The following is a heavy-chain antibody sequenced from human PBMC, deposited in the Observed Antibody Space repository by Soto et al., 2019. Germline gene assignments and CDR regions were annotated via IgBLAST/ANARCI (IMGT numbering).Heavy chain of an antibody. Sequence: QVQLVQSGAEVKKPGASVKVSCKASGYTFTSYAMLWVRQAPGQRLEWMGWINDGNGNTKYSQKFQGRVTITRGTSASTDYMELSSLRSEVMAVYYCARDAGATGDWGQGTLVTVSS. CDR1: GYTFTSYA. CDR3: ARDAGATGD. CDR2: INDGNGNT. V-gene: IGHV1-3*01. D-gene: IGHD1-26*01. J-gene: IGHJ4*02.